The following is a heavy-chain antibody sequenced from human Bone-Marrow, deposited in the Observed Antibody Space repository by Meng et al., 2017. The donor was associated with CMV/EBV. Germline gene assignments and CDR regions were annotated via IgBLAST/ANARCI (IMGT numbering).Heavy chain of an antibody. CDR2: ISPRSSTV. V-gene: IGHV3-48*04. D-gene: IGHD3-10*01. Sequence: GGSLRLSCVASGFDFSSHSMDWVRQAPGRGLEWVSYISPRSSTVDYAETVKGRFTIFRDNAKNSLYLQMNSLRAEDTAVYYCASILHGSGTDDYWGQRTLVTVSS. CDR3: ASILHGSGTDDY. CDR1: GFDFSSHS. J-gene: IGHJ4*02.